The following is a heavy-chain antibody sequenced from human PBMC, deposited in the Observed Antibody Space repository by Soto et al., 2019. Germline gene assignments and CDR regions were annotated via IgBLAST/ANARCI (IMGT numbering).Heavy chain of an antibody. D-gene: IGHD6-13*01. V-gene: IGHV3-23*01. CDR3: AKGSVRIAAPPPTFWYYYYYMDV. J-gene: IGHJ6*03. Sequence: PGGSLRLSCAASGFTFSSYAMSWVRQAPGKGLEWVSAISGSGGSTYYADSVKGRFTISRDNSKNTLYLQMNSLRAEDTAVYYCAKGSVRIAAPPPTFWYYYYYMDVWGKGTTVTVSS. CDR2: ISGSGGST. CDR1: GFTFSSYA.